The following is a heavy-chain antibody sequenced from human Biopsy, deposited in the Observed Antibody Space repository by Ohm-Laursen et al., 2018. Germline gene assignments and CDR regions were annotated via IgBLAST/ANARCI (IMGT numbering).Heavy chain of an antibody. Sequence: GTLSLPRNVSGGSISNLYWRWIRQPPGKGLEWIGYMYYSGNTNYNPSLKSRVTISVDTSKNQLSLKLRSITAADAAVYYCALETTYCSGNRCYPDGMDVWGQGTTVTVSS. D-gene: IGHD2-15*01. J-gene: IGHJ6*02. CDR1: GGSISNLY. V-gene: IGHV4-59*08. CDR2: MYYSGNT. CDR3: ALETTYCSGNRCYPDGMDV.